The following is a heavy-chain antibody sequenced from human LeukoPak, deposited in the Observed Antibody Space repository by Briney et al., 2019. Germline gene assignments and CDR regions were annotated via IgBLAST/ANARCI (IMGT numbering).Heavy chain of an antibody. V-gene: IGHV1-46*01. Sequence: GASVKVSCKASGYTLTSYYMHWVRQAPGQGLEWMGIINPSGGSTSYAQKFQGRVTMTRDTSTSTVYMELSSLRSEDTAVYYCARDRAAPDAFDIWGQGTMVTVSS. J-gene: IGHJ3*02. CDR3: ARDRAAPDAFDI. CDR1: GYTLTSYY. D-gene: IGHD6-6*01. CDR2: INPSGGST.